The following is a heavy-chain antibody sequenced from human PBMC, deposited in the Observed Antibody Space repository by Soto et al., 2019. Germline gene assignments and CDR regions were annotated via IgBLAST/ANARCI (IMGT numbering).Heavy chain of an antibody. V-gene: IGHV4-4*02. CDR1: GGSISNINW. J-gene: IGHJ6*02. CDR3: ARQRAGYYNGVDV. CDR2: IFHSGST. D-gene: IGHD6-25*01. Sequence: QVQLQESGPGLVRPSGTLSLTCAVSGGSISNINWWTWVRQSPGKGLEWIGEIFHSGSTNYNPSLKSRVTISVDKSKNQLSMKLSAVTAADTAVYYCARQRAGYYNGVDVWGQGTTVTVSS.